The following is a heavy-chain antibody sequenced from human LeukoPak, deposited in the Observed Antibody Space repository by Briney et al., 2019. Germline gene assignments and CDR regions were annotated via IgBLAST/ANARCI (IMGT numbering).Heavy chain of an antibody. CDR3: ARVGTFAFDI. Sequence: PSETLSLTCTVSGGSISTYYWSWLRQPPGKRLEWIGYVYYSGNTNYNPSLQSRVTISVDTSKNQFSLNLNSVTAADTALYYCARVGTFAFDIWGQGTMVTVSS. V-gene: IGHV4-59*01. CDR2: VYYSGNT. CDR1: GGSISTYY. D-gene: IGHD1-14*01. J-gene: IGHJ3*02.